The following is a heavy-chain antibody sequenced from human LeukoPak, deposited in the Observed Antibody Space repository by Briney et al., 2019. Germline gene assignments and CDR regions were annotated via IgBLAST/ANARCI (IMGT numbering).Heavy chain of an antibody. J-gene: IGHJ4*02. CDR2: IKPTGSDT. D-gene: IGHD2-2*01. V-gene: IGHV3-7*01. Sequence: GGSLRLSCAASGFTFRTYWMMWVRQAPGQGPVFLANIKPTGSDTYYVDSMKARFTISRDNAKDLLFLQMNSPRGEDTALYYCGRFGYEAGVDLWGRGTLVTVSS. CDR3: GRFGYEAGVDL. CDR1: GFTFRTYW.